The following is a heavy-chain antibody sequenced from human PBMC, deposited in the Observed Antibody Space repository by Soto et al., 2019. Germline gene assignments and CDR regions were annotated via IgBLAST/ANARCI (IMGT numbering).Heavy chain of an antibody. CDR1: GFTFGDYA. J-gene: IGHJ4*02. V-gene: IGHV3-49*05. CDR2: IRSKAYGGTT. D-gene: IGHD2-2*01. CDR3: TKSPGYCSSTSCLSLRNQLIDY. Sequence: EVQLVESGGGLVKPGRSLRLSCTASGFTFGDYAMSWFRQAPGKGLEWVGFIRSKAYGGTTEYAASVKGRFTISRDDSKSIAYLQMNSLKTEDTAVYYCTKSPGYCSSTSCLSLRNQLIDYWGQGTLVTVSS.